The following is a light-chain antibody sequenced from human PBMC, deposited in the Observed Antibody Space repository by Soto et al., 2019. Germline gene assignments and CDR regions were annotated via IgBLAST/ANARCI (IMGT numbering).Light chain of an antibody. Sequence: IQMSQSPFSLSASVEDRVIITCRASQSISSYLNWYQQKPGKAPKLLIYAASSLQSGVPSRFSGSGSGTDFTLTISSLQPEDFATYYCQQSYSTPPTFGQGTKVDIK. J-gene: IGKJ1*01. CDR1: QSISSY. CDR2: AAS. V-gene: IGKV1-39*01. CDR3: QQSYSTPPT.